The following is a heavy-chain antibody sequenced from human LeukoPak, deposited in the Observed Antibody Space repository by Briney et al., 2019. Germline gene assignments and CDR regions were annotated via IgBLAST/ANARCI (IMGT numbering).Heavy chain of an antibody. J-gene: IGHJ1*01. CDR3: AKGGEYTVTSRAEYFQH. Sequence: PGGSLRLSCAASGFTFDDYAMHWVRQAPGKGLEWVSGISWNSGSIGYADSVKGRFTISRDNAKSSMYLQMNSLRAEDTALYYCAKGGEYTVTSRAEYFQHWGQGTLVTVSS. CDR2: ISWNSGSI. D-gene: IGHD4-17*01. CDR1: GFTFDDYA. V-gene: IGHV3-9*01.